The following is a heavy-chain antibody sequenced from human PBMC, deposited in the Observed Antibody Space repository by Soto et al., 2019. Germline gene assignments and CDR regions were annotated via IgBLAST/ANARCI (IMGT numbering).Heavy chain of an antibody. CDR1: GDSFPDYY. D-gene: IGHD3-16*02. CDR2: INHSGST. V-gene: IGHV4-34*01. J-gene: IGHJ4*02. Sequence: QVQLQQWGAGLLKPPETLSLTCAVYGDSFPDYYWSWIRQPPGKGLEWIGEINHSGSTNYNPSLKSRVTISVDTSKNQFSLTLTSVTAADTAVYYCARGGGGYDYVWGSYRPFDFWGQGTLVTVSS. CDR3: ARGGGGYDYVWGSYRPFDF.